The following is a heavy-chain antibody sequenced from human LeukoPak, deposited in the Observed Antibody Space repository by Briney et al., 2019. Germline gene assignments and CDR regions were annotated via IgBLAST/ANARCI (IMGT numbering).Heavy chain of an antibody. CDR2: ISSSGST. CDR3: ARGGDYIWGTYRPFDY. J-gene: IGHJ4*02. D-gene: IGHD3-16*02. CDR1: GDSISSGDYY. Sequence: SETLSLTCTVSGDSISSGDYYWSWIRQPAGKGLEWIGRISSSGSTNYNPSLKSRVTISVDTSKNQFSLKLNSVTAADTAVYYCARGGDYIWGTYRPFDYWGQGTLVTVSS. V-gene: IGHV4-61*02.